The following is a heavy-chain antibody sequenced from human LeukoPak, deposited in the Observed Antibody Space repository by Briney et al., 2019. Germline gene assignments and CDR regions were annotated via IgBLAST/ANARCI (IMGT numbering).Heavy chain of an antibody. J-gene: IGHJ4*02. CDR1: GFTFSSYA. V-gene: IGHV3-23*01. CDR3: AKDPDSSGYWTSGPFDY. Sequence: GGSLRLSCAASGFTFSSYAMSWVRQVPGKGLEWVSAISGSGGSTYYADSVKGRFTISRDNSKNTLYLQMNSLRAEDTAVYYCAKDPDSSGYWTSGPFDYWGQGTLVTVSS. CDR2: ISGSGGST. D-gene: IGHD3-22*01.